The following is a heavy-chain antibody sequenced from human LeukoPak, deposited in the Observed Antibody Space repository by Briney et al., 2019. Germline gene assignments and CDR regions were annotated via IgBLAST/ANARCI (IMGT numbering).Heavy chain of an antibody. CDR1: GFTVSSNY. CDR2: IYSGGST. Sequence: PGGSLRLSCAASGFTVSSNYMSWVRQAPGKGLEWVSVIYSGGSTYYADSVKGRSTISRDNSKNTLYLQMNSLRAEDTAVYYCASVEYDYNPGSAWGQGTLVTVSS. CDR3: ASVEYDYNPGSA. D-gene: IGHD4-11*01. V-gene: IGHV3-53*01. J-gene: IGHJ5*02.